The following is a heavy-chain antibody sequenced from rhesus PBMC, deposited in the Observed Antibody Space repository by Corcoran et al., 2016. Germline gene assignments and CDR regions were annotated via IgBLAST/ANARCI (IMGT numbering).Heavy chain of an antibody. CDR3: ARLFGNYNWYIDL. D-gene: IGHD4-35*01. CDR2: VYCSDGST. V-gene: IGHV4-93*02. CDR1: GGSVRRRNW. Sequence: QVQLQESGPAVVKPSETLSLTCTVPGGSVRRRNWGIRTRQSPGKGLDFIGGVYCSDGSTEYNPSLKSRVTFSIDTSKNHFSLKLSSVTAADTAVYYCARLFGNYNWYIDLWGPGTPITVSS. J-gene: IGHJ2*01.